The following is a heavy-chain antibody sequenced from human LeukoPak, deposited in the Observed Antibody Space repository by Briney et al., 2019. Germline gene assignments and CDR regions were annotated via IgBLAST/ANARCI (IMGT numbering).Heavy chain of an antibody. J-gene: IGHJ4*02. CDR2: IYTSGST. Sequence: SETLSLTCTVSGGSISSGSYYWSWIRQPAGKGLEWIGRIYTSGSTNYNPSLKSRVTISVDTSKNQFSLKLSSVTAADTAVYYCARVYYDSSGYPDDYWGQGTLVTVSS. CDR3: ARVYYDSSGYPDDY. CDR1: GGSISSGSYY. V-gene: IGHV4-61*02. D-gene: IGHD3-22*01.